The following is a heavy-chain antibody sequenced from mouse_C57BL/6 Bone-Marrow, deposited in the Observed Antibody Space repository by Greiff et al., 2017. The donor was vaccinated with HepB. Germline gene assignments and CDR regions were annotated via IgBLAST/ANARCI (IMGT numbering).Heavy chain of an antibody. J-gene: IGHJ4*01. CDR2: INPSSGYT. CDR3: ARFDSRGAMDY. D-gene: IGHD1-1*01. V-gene: IGHV1-7*01. Sequence: QVHVKQSGAELAKPGASVKLSCKASGYTFTSYWMHWVKQRPGPGLEWIGYINPSSGYTTYNHKFKDKATLTADTSSSTAYMQLSSLTYEDSAVYYCARFDSRGAMDYWGQGTAVTVSS. CDR1: GYTFTSYW.